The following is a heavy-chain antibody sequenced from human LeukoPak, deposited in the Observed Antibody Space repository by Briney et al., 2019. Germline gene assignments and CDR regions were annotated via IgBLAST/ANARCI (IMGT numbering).Heavy chain of an antibody. J-gene: IGHJ4*02. Sequence: ASVKVSCKVSGYTLTELSMHWVRQAPGKGLEWMGGFDPEDGETIYAQKFQGRATMTEDTSTDTAYMELSSLRSEDTAVYYCATVSAFGVVILDYYFDYWGQGTLVTVSS. CDR2: FDPEDGET. CDR3: ATVSAFGVVILDYYFDY. CDR1: GYTLTELS. V-gene: IGHV1-24*01. D-gene: IGHD3-3*01.